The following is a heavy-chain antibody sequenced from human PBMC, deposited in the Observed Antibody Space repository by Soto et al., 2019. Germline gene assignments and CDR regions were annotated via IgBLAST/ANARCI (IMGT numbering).Heavy chain of an antibody. Sequence: SETLSLTCAVYGGSFSGYYWSWIRQPPGRGLEWIGEINHSGSTNYNPSLKSRVTISVDTSKNQFSLKLSSVTAADTAVYYCARGYDYVWGSYPHWGQGTLVTVSS. CDR1: GGSFSGYY. J-gene: IGHJ4*02. CDR2: INHSGST. V-gene: IGHV4-34*01. D-gene: IGHD3-16*02. CDR3: ARGYDYVWGSYPH.